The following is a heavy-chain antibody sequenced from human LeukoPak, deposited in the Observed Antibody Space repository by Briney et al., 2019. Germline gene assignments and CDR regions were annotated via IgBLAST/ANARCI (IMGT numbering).Heavy chain of an antibody. V-gene: IGHV1-18*01. CDR3: ARDLGITMVRGARGPFDP. Sequence: ASVKVSCKASGYTFTSYGISWVRQAPGQGLEWMGWISAYNGNTNYAQKLQGRVTMATDTSTSTAYMELRSLRSDDTAVYYCARDLGITMVRGARGPFDPWGQGTLVTVSS. D-gene: IGHD3-10*01. J-gene: IGHJ5*02. CDR2: ISAYNGNT. CDR1: GYTFTSYG.